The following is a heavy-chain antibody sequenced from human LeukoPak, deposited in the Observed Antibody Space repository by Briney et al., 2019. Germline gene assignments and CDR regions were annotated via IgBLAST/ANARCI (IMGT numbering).Heavy chain of an antibody. V-gene: IGHV4-39*01. CDR1: GGSIISCGSIRRSHCY. CDR2: IYYRGTT. CDR3: ARQPPYSSTFDV. Sequence: SATLSLTCTVSGGSIISCGSIRRSHCYWGWIRLPPGKGVEWIGSIYYRGTTYYNPSLKSRVTISVDTSKNQFSLNLSSVTAADRAVYYCARQPPYSSTFDVWGQGTMVSVSS. D-gene: IGHD2-21*01. J-gene: IGHJ3*01.